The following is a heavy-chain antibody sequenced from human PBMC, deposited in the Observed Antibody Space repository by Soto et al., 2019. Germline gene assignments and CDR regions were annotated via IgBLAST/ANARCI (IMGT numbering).Heavy chain of an antibody. Sequence: GGSLRLSCAASGFTFSSYGMHWVRQAPGKGLEWVAVISYDGSNKYYADSVKGRFTISRDNSKNTLYLQMNSLRAEDTAVYYCAKASYYDSSGYYVYWGQGT. CDR1: GFTFSSYG. V-gene: IGHV3-30*18. J-gene: IGHJ4*02. CDR3: AKASYYDSSGYYVY. CDR2: ISYDGSNK. D-gene: IGHD3-22*01.